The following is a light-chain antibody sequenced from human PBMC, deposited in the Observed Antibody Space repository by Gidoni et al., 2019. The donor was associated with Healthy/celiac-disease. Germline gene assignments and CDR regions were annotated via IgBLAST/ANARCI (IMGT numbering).Light chain of an antibody. CDR2: QAS. V-gene: IGKV1-5*03. J-gene: IGKJ1*01. CDR3: QQYNGHPWA. Sequence: DIQLTQSPSTLSASAGDRVTITWYRQKPGEAPSLLISQASILQSGVPSRFSGSGSRTEFTLTINSLQPDDFATYFCQQYNGHPWAFGQXTKVEIK.